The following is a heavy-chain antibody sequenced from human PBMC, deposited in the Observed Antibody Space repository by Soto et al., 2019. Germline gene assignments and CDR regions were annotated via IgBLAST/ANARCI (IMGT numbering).Heavy chain of an antibody. CDR1: GFPLSSYW. Sequence: EVQLVESGGVLVQPGGSLRLSCVVSGFPLSSYWMSWVRQAPGKGLEWVANTKQAGSEKYYVDSVKGRFTISRDNAKNSLYLQMNSLRAEDSAVYYCARTRDWVDYWGQGTLVTVSS. D-gene: IGHD2-21*01. CDR2: TKQAGSEK. CDR3: ARTRDWVDY. J-gene: IGHJ4*02. V-gene: IGHV3-7*01.